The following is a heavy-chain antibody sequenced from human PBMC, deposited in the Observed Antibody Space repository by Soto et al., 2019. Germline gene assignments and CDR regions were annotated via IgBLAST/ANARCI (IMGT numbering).Heavy chain of an antibody. CDR1: GFTFSSYG. V-gene: IGHV3-33*01. J-gene: IGHJ6*02. Sequence: AGGSLRLSCAASGFTFSSYGMHWVRQAPGKGLEWVAVIWYDGSNKYYADSVKGRFTISRDNSKNTLYLQMNSLRAEDTAVYYCAREAGAIFGVVDPNNYYGMDVWGQGTTVTVSS. CDR2: IWYDGSNK. CDR3: AREAGAIFGVVDPNNYYGMDV. D-gene: IGHD3-3*01.